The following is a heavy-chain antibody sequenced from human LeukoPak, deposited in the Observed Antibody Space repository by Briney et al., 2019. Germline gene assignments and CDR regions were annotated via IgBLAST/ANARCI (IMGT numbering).Heavy chain of an antibody. CDR3: GRDFGLTGTKRSFDI. Sequence: PGGSLRLSCAASGFTFSDYYMSWIRQAPGKGLEWLSYISGSGTTIYYADSVKGRFTISRDNAKNSLDLQMNSLRAEDTAVYYCGRDFGLTGTKRSFDIWGQGTMVTVSS. D-gene: IGHD1-7*01. J-gene: IGHJ3*02. CDR2: ISGSGTTI. CDR1: GFTFSDYY. V-gene: IGHV3-11*01.